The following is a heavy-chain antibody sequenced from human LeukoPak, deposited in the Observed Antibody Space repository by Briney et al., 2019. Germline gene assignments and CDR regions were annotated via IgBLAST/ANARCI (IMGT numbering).Heavy chain of an antibody. CDR2: ITWDGASR. Sequence: PGGSLSLFCAASGFTFDDYTMHWVRQVPGKGLGWVSLITWDGASRNYVDSVKGRFTISRDNAKNSLYLQMDSLRTEDTAVYYCAIVLEGNWGQGTLVTVSS. V-gene: IGHV3-43*01. D-gene: IGHD2/OR15-2a*01. CDR3: AIVLEGN. CDR1: GFTFDDYT. J-gene: IGHJ4*02.